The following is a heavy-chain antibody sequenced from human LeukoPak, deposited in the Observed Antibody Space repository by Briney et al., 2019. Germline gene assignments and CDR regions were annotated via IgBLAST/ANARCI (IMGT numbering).Heavy chain of an antibody. CDR3: AKDLSPGPD. CDR1: GFNFSTYS. Sequence: PGGSLKLSCAASGFNFSTYSMNWVRQAPGKGLKWVSAITGSGLTTYYADSVKGRFTISRDNSKNTLYLQMNSLRAEDTAVYYCAKDLSPGPDWGQGTLVTVSS. V-gene: IGHV3-23*01. J-gene: IGHJ4*02. CDR2: ITGSGLTT.